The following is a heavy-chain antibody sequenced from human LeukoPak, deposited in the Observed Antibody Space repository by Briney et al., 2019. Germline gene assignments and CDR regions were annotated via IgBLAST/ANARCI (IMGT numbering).Heavy chain of an antibody. CDR2: IYHSGST. D-gene: IGHD4-17*01. Sequence: SETLSLTCAVYGGSFSGYYWSWIRQPPGKGLEWIGYIYHSGSTYYNPSLKSRVTISVDRSKNQFSLKLSSVTAADTAVYYCARLYGDYGDYWGQGTLVTVSS. CDR1: GGSFSGYY. CDR3: ARLYGDYGDY. V-gene: IGHV4-30-2*01. J-gene: IGHJ4*02.